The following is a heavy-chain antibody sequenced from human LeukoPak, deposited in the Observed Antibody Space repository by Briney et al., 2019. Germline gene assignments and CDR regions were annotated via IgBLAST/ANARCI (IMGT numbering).Heavy chain of an antibody. CDR2: ISNFGDII. J-gene: IGHJ6*03. D-gene: IGHD6-13*01. CDR3: AKDATAVVGTVYMDV. CDR1: GFIFSNYW. V-gene: IGHV3-48*04. Sequence: GGSLRLSCAASGFIFSNYWMNWVRQAPGKGLEWISHISNFGDIIHYADSVEGRFTISRDNAKNSLYLQMDSLRAEDTAVYYCAKDATAVVGTVYMDVWGKGTTVTVSS.